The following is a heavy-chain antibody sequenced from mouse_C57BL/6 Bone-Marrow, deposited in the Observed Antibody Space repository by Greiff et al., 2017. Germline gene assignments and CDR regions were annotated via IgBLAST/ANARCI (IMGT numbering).Heavy chain of an antibody. J-gene: IGHJ1*03. V-gene: IGHV1-81*01. Sequence: VQLVESGAELARPGASVKLSCTASGYTFTSYGISWVKQRTGQGLEWIGEIYPRSGNTYYTEKFKGKATLTADKSSSTAYMQLRSLTSEDSAGYFSVYDGSCGGYFDVWGTGTTVTVSS. D-gene: IGHD2-1*01. CDR2: IYPRSGNT. CDR3: VYDGSCGGYFDV. CDR1: GYTFTSYG.